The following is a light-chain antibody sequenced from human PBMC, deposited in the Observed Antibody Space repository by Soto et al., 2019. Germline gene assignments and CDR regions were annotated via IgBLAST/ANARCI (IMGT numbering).Light chain of an antibody. V-gene: IGKV1-9*01. CDR1: EGINSY. CDR3: QQTRIYPST. CDR2: EAS. J-gene: IGKJ4*01. Sequence: IQLTQSPSYLSGSVGDRVTITYRASEGINSYLDWYQQKPGKVPQILIYEASILHSGVPSRFSGSGSGTDCTRPISSLQAEDFETYYCQQTRIYPSTFGGGTQVDIK.